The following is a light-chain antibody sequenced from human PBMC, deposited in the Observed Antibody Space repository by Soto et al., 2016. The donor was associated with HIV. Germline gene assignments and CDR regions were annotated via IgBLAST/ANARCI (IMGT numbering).Light chain of an antibody. V-gene: IGLV3-21*03. CDR1: NIGSKS. CDR3: QVWDSSANHVV. CDR2: DDS. J-gene: IGLJ2*01. Sequence: SYELTQSPSVSVAPGKTARIACGGNNIGSKSVHWYQQKPGQAPVLVVYDDSDRPSGIPERFSGSNSGNSATLTISRVEAGDEADYFCQVWDSSANHVVFGGGTKLTVL.